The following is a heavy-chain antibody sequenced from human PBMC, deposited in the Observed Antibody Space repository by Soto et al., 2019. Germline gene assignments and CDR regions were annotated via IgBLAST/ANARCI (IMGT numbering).Heavy chain of an antibody. CDR2: VHPSGNI. J-gene: IGHJ4*02. CDR3: VRGSDPYKCGF. CDR1: GASVNSGLYF. Sequence: QVQLQESGPGLVKPSQTLSLTCTVSGASVNSGLYFWNWIRQVPGKGLEWIGHVHPSGNICYNPSLKSRFTMSMDTSNNQVSLQLNSVTVADTAVYYCVRGSDPYKCGFWGQGTLVTVSS. D-gene: IGHD6-25*01. V-gene: IGHV4-31*03.